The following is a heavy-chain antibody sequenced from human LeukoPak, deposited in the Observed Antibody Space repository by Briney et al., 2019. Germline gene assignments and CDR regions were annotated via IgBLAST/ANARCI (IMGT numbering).Heavy chain of an antibody. V-gene: IGHV3-23*01. CDR3: AKDRRHCSSTFCSGDHFDS. Sequence: PGGSLRLSCAASGFTFPNYALAWVRRAPGKGLQSVSYISHSGRRTYYAPSVLGRFTVSRDNSKNTLYLEMKGLTAEDTAVYYCAKDRRHCSSTFCSGDHFDSWGQGTLVTVSS. CDR1: GFTFPNYA. D-gene: IGHD3-10*02. J-gene: IGHJ4*02. CDR2: ISHSGRRT.